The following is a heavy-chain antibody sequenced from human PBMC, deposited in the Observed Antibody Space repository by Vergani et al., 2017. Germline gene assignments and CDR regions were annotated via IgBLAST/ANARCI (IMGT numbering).Heavy chain of an antibody. CDR2: ISSSGSTI. Sequence: EVQLVESGGGLVKPGGSLRLSCAASGFTFSSYSMNWVRQAPGKGLEWVSSISSSGSTIYYADSVKGRFTISRDNAKNSLYLQMNSLRAEDTAVYYCARCGYSGYYGVKIHWGQGTLVTVSS. D-gene: IGHD5-12*01. CDR1: GFTFSSYS. J-gene: IGHJ4*02. V-gene: IGHV3-21*04. CDR3: ARCGYSGYYGVKIH.